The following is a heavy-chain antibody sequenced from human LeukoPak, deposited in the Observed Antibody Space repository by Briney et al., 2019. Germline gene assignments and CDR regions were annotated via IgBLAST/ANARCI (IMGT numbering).Heavy chain of an antibody. CDR3: AAHSSSWAYGMDV. J-gene: IGHJ6*02. CDR2: IIPIFGTA. Sequence: VASVKVSCKASGGTFSSYAISWVRQAPGQGLEWMGGIIPIFGTANYAQKFQGRVTITTDESTSTAYMELSSLRSEDTAVYYCAAHSSSWAYGMDVWGQGTTVTVSS. D-gene: IGHD6-13*01. V-gene: IGHV1-69*05. CDR1: GGTFSSYA.